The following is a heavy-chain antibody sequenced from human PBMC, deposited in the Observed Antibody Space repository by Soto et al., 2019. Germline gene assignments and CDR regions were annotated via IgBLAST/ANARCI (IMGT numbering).Heavy chain of an antibody. D-gene: IGHD5-12*01. J-gene: IGHJ4*02. Sequence: QITLKESGPTLVKPTQTLTLTCTFSGFSLSTSGVGVGWIRQPPGKALEWLALINWDDDKRYSPSLKSRLTIXXDXSXXQVVLTMTNMDPVDTATYYCAHEKGRWLRLIWFDYWGQGTLVTVSS. V-gene: IGHV2-5*02. CDR2: INWDDDK. CDR3: AHEKGRWLRLIWFDY. CDR1: GFSLSTSGVG.